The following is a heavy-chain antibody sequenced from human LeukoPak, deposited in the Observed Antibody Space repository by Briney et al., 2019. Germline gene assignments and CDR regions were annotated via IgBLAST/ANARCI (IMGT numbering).Heavy chain of an antibody. CDR1: GYTFTSYF. V-gene: IGHV1-8*01. D-gene: IGHD3-22*01. CDR2: MNPNSGNT. J-gene: IGHJ6*03. CDR3: ARGGDDSSGYYYNYYYYYYMDV. Sequence: ASVKVSCKASGYTFTSYFIHWVRQAPGQGLEWMGWMNPNSGNTGYAQKFQGRVTITRNTSISTAYMELSSLRSEDTAVYYCARGGDDSSGYYYNYYYYYYMDVWGKETTVTVSS.